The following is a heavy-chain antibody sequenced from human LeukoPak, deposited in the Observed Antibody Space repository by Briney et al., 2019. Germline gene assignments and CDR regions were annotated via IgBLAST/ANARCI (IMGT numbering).Heavy chain of an antibody. CDR1: GFTFSTYW. V-gene: IGHV3-74*01. Sequence: GGSLRLSRAASGFTFSTYWMHWVRQAPGEGLVWVSRLSPDGSSSVYADSVKGRFTVSRDNAKNTLYLQMNSLRAEDTAVYYCTRSPSLGGNYWGFDCWGQGTLVTVSS. CDR3: TRSPSLGGNYWGFDC. J-gene: IGHJ4*02. D-gene: IGHD1-26*01. CDR2: LSPDGSSS.